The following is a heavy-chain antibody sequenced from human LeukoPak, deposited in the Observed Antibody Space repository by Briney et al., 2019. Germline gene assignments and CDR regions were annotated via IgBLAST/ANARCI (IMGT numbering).Heavy chain of an antibody. D-gene: IGHD3-16*01. CDR2: IRSSGSTI. Sequence: GGSLRLSCAASGFTFSSYEMNWVRQAPGKVLEWVSYIRSSGSTIYHADSAKGRFTISRDNAKNSLYLQMNSLRAEDTAVYYCARGAYDYVWGSSDADKYYYYYYMDVWGKGTTVTVSS. J-gene: IGHJ6*03. CDR3: ARGAYDYVWGSSDADKYYYYYYMDV. V-gene: IGHV3-48*03. CDR1: GFTFSSYE.